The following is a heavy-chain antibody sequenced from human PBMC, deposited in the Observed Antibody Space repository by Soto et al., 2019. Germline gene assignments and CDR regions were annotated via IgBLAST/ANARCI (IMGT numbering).Heavy chain of an antibody. CDR1: GGTFSSYA. D-gene: IGHD3-9*01. CDR3: ARDETYYDILTGYSNPSLRYYYGMDV. V-gene: IGHV1-69*13. CDR2: IIPIFGTA. J-gene: IGHJ6*02. Sequence: GASVKVSCKASGGTFSSYAISWVRQAPGQGLEWMGGIIPIFGTANYAQKFQGRVTITADESTSTAYMELSSLRSEDTAVYYCARDETYYDILTGYSNPSLRYYYGMDVWGQGTTVTVSS.